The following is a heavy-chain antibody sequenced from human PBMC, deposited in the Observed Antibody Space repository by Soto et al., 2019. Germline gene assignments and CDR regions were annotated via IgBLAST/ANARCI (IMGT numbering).Heavy chain of an antibody. Sequence: PGESLKISCKGSGYSFTSYWISWVRQMPGEGLEWMGRIDPSDSYTNYSPSFQGHVTISADKSISTAYLQWSSLKASDTAMYYCARSSWFGELLAPPGSDYWGQGTLVTVSS. J-gene: IGHJ4*02. CDR1: GYSFTSYW. V-gene: IGHV5-10-1*01. CDR2: IDPSDSYT. D-gene: IGHD3-10*01. CDR3: ARSSWFGELLAPPGSDY.